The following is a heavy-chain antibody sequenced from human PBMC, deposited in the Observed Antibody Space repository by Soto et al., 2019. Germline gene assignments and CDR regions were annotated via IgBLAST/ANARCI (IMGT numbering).Heavy chain of an antibody. V-gene: IGHV3-23*01. CDR3: AKDARPDGYWDFDY. CDR1: GFAVSSNF. D-gene: IGHD5-12*01. J-gene: IGHJ4*02. Sequence: PGGSLRLSCAASGFAVSSNFMSWVRQAPGKGLEWVSGIYGSGDSTFYADSVKGRFTISRDNSKNTLYLQMNSLRAEDTAVYYCAKDARPDGYWDFDYWGQGTLVTVSS. CDR2: IYGSGDST.